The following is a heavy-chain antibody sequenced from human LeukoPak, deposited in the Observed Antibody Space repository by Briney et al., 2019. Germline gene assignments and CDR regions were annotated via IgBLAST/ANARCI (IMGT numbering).Heavy chain of an antibody. V-gene: IGHV4-61*02. Sequence: SETLSLTCTVSGGSISSGSYYWSWIRQPAGKGLEWIGRIYTSGSTNYNPSLKSRVTISVDTSKNQFSLKLSSVTAADTAVYYCAREDYDSSGPFDYWGQGALVTVSS. J-gene: IGHJ4*02. CDR1: GGSISSGSYY. CDR2: IYTSGST. D-gene: IGHD3-22*01. CDR3: AREDYDSSGPFDY.